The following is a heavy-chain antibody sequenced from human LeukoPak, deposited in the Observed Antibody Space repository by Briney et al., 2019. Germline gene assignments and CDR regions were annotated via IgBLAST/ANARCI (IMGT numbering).Heavy chain of an antibody. V-gene: IGHV1-8*01. Sequence: ASVKVSYKASGYTFTSYDINWVRQATGQGLEWMGRMNPNSGNTGYAQKFQGRVTMTRDTSISTAYLELSSLRSEDTALYYCASGSGSYYFDYWGQGTLVTVSS. CDR3: ASGSGSYYFDY. CDR2: MNPNSGNT. CDR1: GYTFTSYD. J-gene: IGHJ4*02. D-gene: IGHD1-26*01.